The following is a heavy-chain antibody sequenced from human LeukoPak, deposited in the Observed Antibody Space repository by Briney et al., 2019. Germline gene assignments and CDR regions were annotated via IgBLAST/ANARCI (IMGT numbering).Heavy chain of an antibody. Sequence: PGGSLRLSCAASGFTFSSYGMSWVRQAPGKGLEWVSSIGGSGVSTYYANSVKARFTISRDNSKNTLYLQMNSLRPEDTAVYYCAPLAVADDYFDYWGQGTLVTVSS. CDR2: IGGSGVST. J-gene: IGHJ4*02. D-gene: IGHD6-19*01. CDR3: APLAVADDYFDY. V-gene: IGHV3-23*01. CDR1: GFTFSSYG.